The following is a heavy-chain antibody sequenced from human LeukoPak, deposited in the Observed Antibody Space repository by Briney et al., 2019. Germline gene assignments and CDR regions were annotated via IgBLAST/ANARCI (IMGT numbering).Heavy chain of an antibody. J-gene: IGHJ4*02. D-gene: IGHD3-10*01. V-gene: IGHV4-30-4*01. CDR3: YRAAGWFGETYDY. CDR1: GGSISSGDYY. Sequence: SETLSLTCTVSGGSISSGDYYWGWIRQPPGKGLEWIGYIYYSGNTYYNPSLKSRVIISVNTTKNQFFLMLSPVTAAATAFYYCYRAAGWFGETYDYWGQGTLVTVSS. CDR2: IYYSGNT.